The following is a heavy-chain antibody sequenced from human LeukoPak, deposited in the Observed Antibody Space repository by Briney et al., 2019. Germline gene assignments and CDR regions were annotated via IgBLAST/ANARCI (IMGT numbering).Heavy chain of an antibody. Sequence: PGGSLRLSCAASGFTFSTYWMSWVRQAPGKGPEWVANIKKDGSETYHVDSVRGRFTISRDNAKNSLYLQMNTLRAEDTAVYYCARDPQYSYDDTGTFDSWGQGTLVTVSS. J-gene: IGHJ4*02. CDR1: GFTFSTYW. CDR2: IKKDGSET. CDR3: ARDPQYSYDDTGTFDS. V-gene: IGHV3-7*01. D-gene: IGHD3-22*01.